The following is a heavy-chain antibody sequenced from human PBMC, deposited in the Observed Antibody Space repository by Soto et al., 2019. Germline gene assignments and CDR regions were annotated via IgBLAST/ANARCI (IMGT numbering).Heavy chain of an antibody. J-gene: IGHJ4*02. CDR2: IIPIFVTS. CDR3: ARSLDYHDYTGYSTVGVYFDY. CDR1: GGSFSSSG. D-gene: IGHD3-22*01. Sequence: SVKVSCKASGGSFSSSGISWVRQAPGQGLEWVGGIIPIFVTSHYAQKFQGRVAITADESTNTAYMELSSLTSEDTAVYYCARSLDYHDYTGYSTVGVYFDYWGLGTLVTVSS. V-gene: IGHV1-69*13.